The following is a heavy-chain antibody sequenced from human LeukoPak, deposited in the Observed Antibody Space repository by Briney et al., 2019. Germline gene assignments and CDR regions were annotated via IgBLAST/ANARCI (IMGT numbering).Heavy chain of an antibody. CDR1: GGSISSYY. CDR3: ARSGLDSRYYFGMDV. V-gene: IGHV4-59*01. CDR2: IYYSGST. J-gene: IGHJ6*02. Sequence: SETLSLTCTVSGGSISSYYWSWIRQPPGGGLEWIGYIYYSGSTNYNPSLKRRVTISLDTSKSQFALKLRSVTAADTAVYYCARSGLDSRYYFGMDVWGQGTTVTVSS. D-gene: IGHD5-12*01.